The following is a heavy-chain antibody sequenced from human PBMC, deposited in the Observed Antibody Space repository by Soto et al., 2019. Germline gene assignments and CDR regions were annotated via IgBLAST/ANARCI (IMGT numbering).Heavy chain of an antibody. D-gene: IGHD1-26*01. J-gene: IGHJ3*02. CDR1: GYSFSSYW. CDR2: IYPGDSDT. Sequence: PGESLKISCKVSGYSFSSYWIGCVRQMPGKGLEWMGIIYPGDSDTRYSPSFQGQVTISADKSISTAYLQWSSLKASDTAMYYCASASHTRGDALDIWGQGTMVTVSS. V-gene: IGHV5-51*01. CDR3: ASASHTRGDALDI.